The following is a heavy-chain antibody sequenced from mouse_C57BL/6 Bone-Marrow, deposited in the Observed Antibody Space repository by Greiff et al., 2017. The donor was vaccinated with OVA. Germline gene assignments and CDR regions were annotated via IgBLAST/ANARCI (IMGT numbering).Heavy chain of an antibody. CDR1: GFNIKDYY. CDR3: TTDYYG. CDR2: IDPEDGDT. Sequence: VQLKQSGAELVRPGASVKLSCTASGFNIKDYYMHWVKQRPEQGLEWIGRIDPEDGDTEYAPKFQGKATLTVDTSSNTAYLQLSSLTSEDTAVYYCTTDYYGWGQGTLVTVSA. J-gene: IGHJ3*02. V-gene: IGHV14-1*01. D-gene: IGHD2-1*01.